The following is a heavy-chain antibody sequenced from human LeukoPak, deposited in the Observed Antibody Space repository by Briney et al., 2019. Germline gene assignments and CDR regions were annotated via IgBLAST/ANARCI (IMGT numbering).Heavy chain of an antibody. J-gene: IGHJ3*02. D-gene: IGHD2-15*01. CDR3: ARADRDAFDI. Sequence: ASVKVSCKASGYTFTSYGISWVRQAPGQGLEWMGWISAYNGNANYAQKLRGRVTMTTDTSTTTAYMELRSLRSDDTAVYYCARADRDAFDIWGQGTMVTVSS. CDR1: GYTFTSYG. V-gene: IGHV1-18*01. CDR2: ISAYNGNA.